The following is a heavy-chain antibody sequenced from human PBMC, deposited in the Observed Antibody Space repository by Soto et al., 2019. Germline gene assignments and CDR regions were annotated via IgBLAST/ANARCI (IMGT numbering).Heavy chain of an antibody. J-gene: IGHJ4*02. CDR3: AREFAEELGPLDY. Sequence: GGSLRLSCAASGFTFSSYSMHWVRQAPGKGLEWVAVISYDGSNKYYADSVKGRFTISRDDSKNTLYLQMNSLRAEDTAVYYCAREFAEELGPLDYWGQGTLVTVSS. CDR2: ISYDGSNK. CDR1: GFTFSSYS. D-gene: IGHD3-10*01. V-gene: IGHV3-30-3*01.